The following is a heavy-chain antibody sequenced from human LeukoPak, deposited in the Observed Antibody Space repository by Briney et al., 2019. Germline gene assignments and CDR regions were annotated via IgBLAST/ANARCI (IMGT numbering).Heavy chain of an antibody. J-gene: IGHJ3*02. CDR3: ARGEELRYFDWSSGAFDI. V-gene: IGHV4-59*01. Sequence: SETLSLTCTVSGGSISSYYWSWIRQPPGKGLEWIGYIYYSGSTNYNPSLKSRVTISVDTSKNQFPLKLSSVTAADTAVYYCARGEELRYFDWSSGAFDIWGQGTMVTVSS. CDR2: IYYSGST. D-gene: IGHD3-9*01. CDR1: GGSISSYY.